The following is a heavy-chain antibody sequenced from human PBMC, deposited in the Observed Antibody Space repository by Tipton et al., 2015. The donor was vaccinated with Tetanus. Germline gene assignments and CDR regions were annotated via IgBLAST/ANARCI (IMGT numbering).Heavy chain of an antibody. CDR1: GGSISSSNYY. CDR3: ARRGGDFLTGYYDF. D-gene: IGHD3-9*01. V-gene: IGHV4-39*01. CDR2: IYYSGST. Sequence: LRLSCTVSGGSISSSNYYWGWIRQPPGKGLEWIGRIYYSGSTSYNPSLKSRVTISVDTSKNQFSLELNSVTAADTAVYYCARRGGDFLTGYYDFWGQGTLVTVSS. J-gene: IGHJ4*02.